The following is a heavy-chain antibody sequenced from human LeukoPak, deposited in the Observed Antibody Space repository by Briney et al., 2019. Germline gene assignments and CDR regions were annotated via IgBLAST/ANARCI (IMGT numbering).Heavy chain of an antibody. Sequence: GGSLRLSCAASGFTFSSYAMHWVRQAPGKGLEWVAVISYDGSNKYYADSVKGRFTISRDNSKNTLYLQMNSLRAEDTAVYYCARDIPTAMAPVAYHGMDVWGQGTTVTVSS. J-gene: IGHJ6*02. CDR3: ARDIPTAMAPVAYHGMDV. CDR2: ISYDGSNK. V-gene: IGHV3-30*04. D-gene: IGHD5-18*01. CDR1: GFTFSSYA.